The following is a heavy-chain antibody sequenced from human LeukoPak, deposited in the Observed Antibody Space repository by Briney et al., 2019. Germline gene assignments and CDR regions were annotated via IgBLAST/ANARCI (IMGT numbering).Heavy chain of an antibody. V-gene: IGHV4-59*05. CDR1: GDSIGSYY. J-gene: IGHJ4*02. Sequence: SETLSLTCTVSGDSIGSYYWSWIRQPPGKGLEWIGSIYYSGSTYYNPSLKSRVTISVDTSKNQFSLKLSSVTAADTAVYYCARLSDYGDYVSDYWGQGTLVTVSS. D-gene: IGHD4-17*01. CDR3: ARLSDYGDYVSDY. CDR2: IYYSGST.